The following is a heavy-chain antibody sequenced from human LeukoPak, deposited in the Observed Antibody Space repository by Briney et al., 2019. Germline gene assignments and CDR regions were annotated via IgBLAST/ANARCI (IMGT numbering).Heavy chain of an antibody. CDR1: GGSISSYY. Sequence: SETLSLTCTVSGGSISSYYWSWIWQPPGKGLEWVGYIYYSGSTNYNPSLKSRVTISVDTSKNQFSLKLSSVTAADTAVYYCASGLAAAGTRPFDYWGQGTLVTVSS. V-gene: IGHV4-59*12. D-gene: IGHD6-13*01. J-gene: IGHJ4*02. CDR3: ASGLAAAGTRPFDY. CDR2: IYYSGST.